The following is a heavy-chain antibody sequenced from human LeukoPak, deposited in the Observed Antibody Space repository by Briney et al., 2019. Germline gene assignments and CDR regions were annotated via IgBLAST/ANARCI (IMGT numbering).Heavy chain of an antibody. Sequence: SETLSLTCTVSGGSISSSSYYWGWIRQPPGKGLEWIGSIYYSGSTYYNPSLKSRVTISVDTSKNQFSLKLSSVTAADTAVYYCARGVGATTNFDYWGQGTLVTVSS. D-gene: IGHD1-26*01. V-gene: IGHV4-39*07. CDR1: GGSISSSSYY. CDR2: IYYSGST. CDR3: ARGVGATTNFDY. J-gene: IGHJ4*02.